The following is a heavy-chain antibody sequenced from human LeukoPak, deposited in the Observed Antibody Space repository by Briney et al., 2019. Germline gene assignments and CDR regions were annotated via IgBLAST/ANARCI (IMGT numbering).Heavy chain of an antibody. J-gene: IGHJ3*02. Sequence: PSETLSLTCAVYGGSFSGYYWSWIRQPPGKGLEWIGEINHSGSTNYNPSLKSRVTISVDTSKNQFSLKLSSVAAADTAVYYCARHFWSGYRAHDAFDIWGQGTMVTVSS. D-gene: IGHD3-3*02. CDR3: ARHFWSGYRAHDAFDI. CDR2: INHSGST. CDR1: GGSFSGYY. V-gene: IGHV4-34*01.